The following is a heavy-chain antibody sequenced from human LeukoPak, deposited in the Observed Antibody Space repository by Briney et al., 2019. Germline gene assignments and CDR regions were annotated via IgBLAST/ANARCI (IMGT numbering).Heavy chain of an antibody. CDR3: VRLLGDSRGYYPRSFYIDS. CDR2: SYHRGNA. V-gene: IGHV4-38-2*01. D-gene: IGHD3-22*01. J-gene: IGHJ4*02. CDR1: GYSITNGYY. Sequence: SETLSHTCAVSGYSITNGYYWGWIRQAPGKGLEWIGSSYHRGNAHYKSSLNGRVAISTDTSKNQFSLTLTSVTAADTAVYFCVRLLGDSRGYYPRSFYIDSWGQGILVSVSS.